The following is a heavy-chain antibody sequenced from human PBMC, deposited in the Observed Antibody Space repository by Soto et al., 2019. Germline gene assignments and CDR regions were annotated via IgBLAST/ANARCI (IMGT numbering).Heavy chain of an antibody. D-gene: IGHD2-15*01. Sequence: PSETLSLTCTVSGGSISSFYWSWIRQPLGKGLEWIGYIHYTGSTSHNPSLKSRVTISVDTSKNQFSLKLTSVIAADTAVYYCARHFCSAGSCYSEFFDYWGQGTPVTVSS. CDR2: IHYTGST. CDR3: ARHFCSAGSCYSEFFDY. CDR1: GGSISSFY. J-gene: IGHJ4*02. V-gene: IGHV4-59*01.